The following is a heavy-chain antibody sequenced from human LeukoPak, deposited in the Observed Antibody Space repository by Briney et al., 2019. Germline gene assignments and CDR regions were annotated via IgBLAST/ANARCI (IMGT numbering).Heavy chain of an antibody. CDR3: AKAYYDDYATAPRDFYY. CDR2: ISGTGDHP. J-gene: IGHJ4*02. CDR1: GFTFTHYA. D-gene: IGHD4-17*01. Sequence: GGSLRLSCAASGFTFTHYAMSWFRQAPGKGLDWVSTISGTGDHPYYAASVKGRFTISRDNSRSTLYLQMNSLRAEDTAIYYCAKAYYDDYATAPRDFYYWGQGTLVTVSS. V-gene: IGHV3-23*01.